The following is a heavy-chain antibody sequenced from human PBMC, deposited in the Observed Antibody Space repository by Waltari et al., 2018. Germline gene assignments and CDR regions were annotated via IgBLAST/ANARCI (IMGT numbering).Heavy chain of an antibody. CDR3: AKDFSITIFGVVTSSGAFDI. CDR1: GFTFSSYA. CDR2: ISGSGGST. V-gene: IGHV3-23*04. J-gene: IGHJ3*02. Sequence: EVQLVESGGGLVQPGGSLRLSCAASGFTFSSYAMSWVRQAPGKGLEWVSAISGSGGSTYHAGSVKGRCTISRDNSKNTLYLQMNSLRAEDTAVYYCAKDFSITIFGVVTSSGAFDIWGQGTMVTVSS. D-gene: IGHD3-3*01.